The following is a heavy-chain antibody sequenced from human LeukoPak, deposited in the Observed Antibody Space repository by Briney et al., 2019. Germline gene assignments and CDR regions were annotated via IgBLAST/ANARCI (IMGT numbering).Heavy chain of an antibody. V-gene: IGHV3-66*02. CDR1: GFTVSSNY. Sequence: GGSLRLSCAASGFTVSSNYMSRVRQAPGKGLEWVSVIYSGGSTYYADSVKGRFTISRDNSKNTLYLQMNSLRAEDTAVYYCARATRAAAGLDYWGQGTLVTVSS. J-gene: IGHJ4*02. CDR2: IYSGGST. CDR3: ARATRAAAGLDY. D-gene: IGHD6-13*01.